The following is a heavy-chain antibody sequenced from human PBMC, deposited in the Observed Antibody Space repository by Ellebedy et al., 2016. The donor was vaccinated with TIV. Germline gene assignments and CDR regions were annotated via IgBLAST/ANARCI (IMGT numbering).Heavy chain of an antibody. V-gene: IGHV3-21*01. D-gene: IGHD2-2*01. J-gene: IGHJ6*02. CDR1: GFTFSSYS. Sequence: GESLKISCAASGFTFSSYSMNWVRQAPGKGLEWVSSISSSSSYIYYADSVKGRFTISRDNAKNSLYLQMNSLRAEDTAVYYCARILVPAAIHYGMDVWGQGTTVTVSS. CDR3: ARILVPAAIHYGMDV. CDR2: ISSSSSYI.